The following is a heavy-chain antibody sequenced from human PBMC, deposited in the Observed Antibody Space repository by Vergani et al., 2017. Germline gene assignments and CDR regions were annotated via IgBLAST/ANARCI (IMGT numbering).Heavy chain of an antibody. D-gene: IGHD6-6*01. CDR2: ISMSSRTI. Sequence: EVQLVESGGGLVQPGGSLRLSCAASGFTFSSYSMNWVRQAPGKGLAWVSYISMSSRTIYYADSVKGRFTISSDNAKNSLSMQMNSLRAEDTAVYSCARVTGEYSSSSDLDYWGQGTLVTVSS. J-gene: IGHJ4*02. CDR3: ARVTGEYSSSSDLDY. CDR1: GFTFSSYS. V-gene: IGHV3-48*04.